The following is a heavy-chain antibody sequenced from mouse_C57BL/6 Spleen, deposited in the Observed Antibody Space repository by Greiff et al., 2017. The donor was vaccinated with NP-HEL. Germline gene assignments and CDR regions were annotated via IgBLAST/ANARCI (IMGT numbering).Heavy chain of an antibody. J-gene: IGHJ2*01. D-gene: IGHD1-2*01. CDR3: ARVGTTALFDY. V-gene: IGHV1-63*01. CDR1: GYTFTNYW. CDR2: IYPGGGYT. Sequence: QVQLQPSGAELVRPGPSVKMSCKASGYTFTNYWIGWAKQRPGHGLEWIGDIYPGGGYTNYNEKFKGKATLTADKSSSTAYMQFSSLTSEDSAIYYCARVGTTALFDYWGQGTTLTVSS.